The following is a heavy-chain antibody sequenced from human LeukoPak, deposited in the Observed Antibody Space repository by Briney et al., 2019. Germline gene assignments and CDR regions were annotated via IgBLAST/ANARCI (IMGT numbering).Heavy chain of an antibody. D-gene: IGHD1-26*01. J-gene: IGHJ3*02. CDR2: ISSTSNYI. CDR3: ARDSGSYPGAFDI. V-gene: IGHV3-21*01. Sequence: GGSLRLSCAASGFTFSTYSMDWVRQASGKGLEWVSSISSTSNYIYYADSLKGRFTISRDNAKNSLYLQMNSLRAEDTAVYYCARDSGSYPGAFDIWGQGTMVTVSS. CDR1: GFTFSTYS.